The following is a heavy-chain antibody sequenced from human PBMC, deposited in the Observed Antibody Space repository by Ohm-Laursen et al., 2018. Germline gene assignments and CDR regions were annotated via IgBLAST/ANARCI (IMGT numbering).Heavy chain of an antibody. CDR1: GFTFNNYW. CDR3: ARGIVRGVTGPDY. D-gene: IGHD1-14*01. V-gene: IGHV3-66*01. Sequence: SLRLSCAASGFTFNNYWMSWVRQAPGKGLEWVSVINTEDQTFYLNSVKGRFSISRDNSKNTVYLQMNSLRVEDTAVYYCARGIVRGVTGPDYWGQGTLVTVSS. CDR2: INTEDQT. J-gene: IGHJ4*02.